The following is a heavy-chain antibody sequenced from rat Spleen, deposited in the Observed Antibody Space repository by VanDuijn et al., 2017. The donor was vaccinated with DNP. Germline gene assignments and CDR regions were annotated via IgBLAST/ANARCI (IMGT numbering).Heavy chain of an antibody. J-gene: IGHJ2*01. D-gene: IGHD1-4*01. CDR2: ISDDGSDT. V-gene: IGHV5-7*01. Sequence: EVQLVESDGGLVQPGRSLKLSCAASGFTFSDYYMAWVRQAPTKGLEWVATISDDGSDTYYRDSMKGRFTISRDNAKSTLYLQMNSLRSEDTATYYCASRPPPTRGPFDYWGQGVTVTVSS. CDR3: ASRPPPTRGPFDY. CDR1: GFTFSDYY.